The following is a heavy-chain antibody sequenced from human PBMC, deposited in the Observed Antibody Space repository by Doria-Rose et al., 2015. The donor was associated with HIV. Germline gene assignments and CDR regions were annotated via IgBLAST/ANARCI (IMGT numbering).Heavy chain of an antibody. CDR3: ARGSVVSHPFDI. V-gene: IGHV1-3*01. J-gene: IGHJ3*02. CDR2: INAGNGDT. Sequence: QVQLVESGAVVKRPGASVKVSCKASGYTFATYASHWVRQGPGQRLEWMGWINAGNGDTKYSQKFQGRVTITTDTSANTTYMELSSLTSEDTAVYYCARGSVVSHPFDIWGQGTMITVSS. CDR1: GYTFATYA.